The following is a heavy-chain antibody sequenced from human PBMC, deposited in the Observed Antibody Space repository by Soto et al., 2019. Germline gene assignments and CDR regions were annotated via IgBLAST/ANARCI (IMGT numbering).Heavy chain of an antibody. CDR2: MNPNSGNT. CDR3: ARDRYHLPFYYYYYGMDG. D-gene: IGHD2-2*01. V-gene: IGHV1-8*01. CDR1: GNSFASYD. J-gene: IGHJ6*02. Sequence: ASARVACTDSGNSFASYDLTWVRKATGQGLEWMGWMNPNSGNTGYAQKFQGRVTMTRNTSISTAYMELSSLRSEDTAVYYCARDRYHLPFYYYYYGMDGWGQGTTVTVSS.